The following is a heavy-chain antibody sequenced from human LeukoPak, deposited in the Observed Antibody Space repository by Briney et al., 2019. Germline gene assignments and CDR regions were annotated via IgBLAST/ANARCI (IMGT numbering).Heavy chain of an antibody. V-gene: IGHV1-58*02. Sequence: GASVKVSCKASGFTFTSSAMQRVRQARGQRLEWIGWIVVGSGNTNYAQKFQERVTITRDMSTSTAYMELSSLRSEDTAVYYCAAFYWSGYYTLFDYWGQGTLVTVSS. CDR3: AAFYWSGYYTLFDY. D-gene: IGHD3-3*01. CDR2: IVVGSGNT. J-gene: IGHJ4*02. CDR1: GFTFTSSA.